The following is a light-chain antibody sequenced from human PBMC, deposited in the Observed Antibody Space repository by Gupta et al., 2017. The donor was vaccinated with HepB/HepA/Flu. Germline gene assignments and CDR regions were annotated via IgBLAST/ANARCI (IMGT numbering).Light chain of an antibody. CDR2: GAS. J-gene: IGKJ1*01. Sequence: EIVLTQSPGTLSLSPGERATLSCRASQSVSSSYLAWYQQKPGQAPRLLIYGASSRATGIPDRFSGSGSGTDFTLTINRLEPEDFAVYYCQQYGSSPRTFDQGTXVEIK. V-gene: IGKV3-20*01. CDR3: QQYGSSPRT. CDR1: QSVSSSY.